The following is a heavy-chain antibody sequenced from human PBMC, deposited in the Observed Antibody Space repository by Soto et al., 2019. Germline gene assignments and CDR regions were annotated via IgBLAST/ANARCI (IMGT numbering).Heavy chain of an antibody. CDR1: GGTFSTYA. CDR3: ARGEYDVVVMAGTSRVNKHAYHGMDV. J-gene: IGHJ6*02. D-gene: IGHD2-15*01. Sequence: QDHLVQSGAAVKKPASSVKISCRSTGGTFSTYAFSWVRQAPGQGLEWMGGIIPMFATPIYAQKYQGRVTITADDSPSTAYMEVTSLTSKVTAVYFCARGEYDVVVMAGTSRVNKHAYHGMDVWGQGTSVTVSS. V-gene: IGHV1-69*12. CDR2: IIPMFATP.